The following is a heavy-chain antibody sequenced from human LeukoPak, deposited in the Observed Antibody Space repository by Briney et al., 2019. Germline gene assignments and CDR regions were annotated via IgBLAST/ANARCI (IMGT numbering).Heavy chain of an antibody. Sequence: ASVKVSCKASRGTLSSYAISWVRQAPGQGLEWMGGIIPIFGPANYAQKFQSRVTITTDDSTSTAYMELSSLGSEDTAVYYCARGMGGRDGYEWNYFDYWGQGTLVTVSS. CDR2: IIPIFGPA. CDR1: RGTLSSYA. V-gene: IGHV1-69*05. D-gene: IGHD5-24*01. J-gene: IGHJ4*02. CDR3: ARGMGGRDGYEWNYFDY.